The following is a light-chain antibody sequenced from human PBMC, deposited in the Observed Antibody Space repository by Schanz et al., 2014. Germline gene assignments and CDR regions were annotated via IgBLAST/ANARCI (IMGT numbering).Light chain of an antibody. Sequence: QSVLTQPPSVSGAPGQRVTISCTGSSSNIGAGYDVHWYQQLPGTAPKLLIYGNSNRPSGVPDQFSGSKSGTSASLDITGLQAEDEADYYCQSFDSSVRDVFGGGTKLTVL. CDR3: QSFDSSVRDV. CDR2: GNS. CDR1: SSNIGAGYD. J-gene: IGLJ3*02. V-gene: IGLV1-40*01.